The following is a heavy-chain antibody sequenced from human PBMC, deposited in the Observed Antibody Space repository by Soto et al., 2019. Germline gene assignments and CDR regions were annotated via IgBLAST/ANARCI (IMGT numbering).Heavy chain of an antibody. Sequence: QVQLVESGGGVVQPGRSLRLSCAASGFTFRNYGMHWVRQAPGKGLEWVTVIWYDGRNKYYADSVKGRFTISRDNSKSTLYLEMNSLSAEDTAVYYCARGFSVEMASLDVWGQGTTVTVSS. J-gene: IGHJ6*02. V-gene: IGHV3-33*01. CDR1: GFTFRNYG. CDR2: IWYDGRNK. CDR3: ARGFSVEMASLDV. D-gene: IGHD6-6*01.